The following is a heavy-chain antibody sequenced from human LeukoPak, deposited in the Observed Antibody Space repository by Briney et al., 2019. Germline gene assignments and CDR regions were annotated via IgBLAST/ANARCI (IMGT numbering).Heavy chain of an antibody. J-gene: IGHJ4*02. D-gene: IGHD3-10*01. Sequence: PGGSLRLSCAASGFTFSDYYMSWIRQAPGKGLEWVSYISSSGSTIYYADSVKGRFTISRDNAKNSLYLQMNSLRAEDTALYHCARNYSGSGTLYYFDYWGQGTLVTVSS. CDR1: GFTFSDYY. V-gene: IGHV3-11*01. CDR3: ARNYSGSGTLYYFDY. CDR2: ISSSGSTI.